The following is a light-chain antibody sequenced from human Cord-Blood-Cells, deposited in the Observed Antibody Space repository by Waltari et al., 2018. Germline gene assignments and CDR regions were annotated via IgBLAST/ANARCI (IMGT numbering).Light chain of an antibody. CDR1: SSDVGGYNY. CDR2: EVS. CDR3: SSYTSSSTWV. V-gene: IGLV2-14*01. Sequence: QSALTQPASVSGSPGQSITISCTGTSSDVGGYNYVSWYQQHPGKAPKIMIYEVSNRPTGVSNRFSGSKSGITASLTISGLQAEDEADYYCSSYTSSSTWVFGGGTKLTVL. J-gene: IGLJ3*02.